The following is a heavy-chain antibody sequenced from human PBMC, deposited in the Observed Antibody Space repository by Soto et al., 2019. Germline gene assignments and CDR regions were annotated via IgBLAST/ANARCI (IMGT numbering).Heavy chain of an antibody. J-gene: IGHJ4*02. CDR1: GFTFDDYA. D-gene: IGHD5-18*01. Sequence: EVQLVESGGGLVQPGRSLRLSCGASGFTFDDYAMHWVRQAPGKGLEWVSGISWNSGSIGYADSVKGRFTISRDNAKNSLYLQMISLRAEDTALYYCAKTVGSYGNFDYWGQGTLVTVSS. CDR2: ISWNSGSI. V-gene: IGHV3-9*01. CDR3: AKTVGSYGNFDY.